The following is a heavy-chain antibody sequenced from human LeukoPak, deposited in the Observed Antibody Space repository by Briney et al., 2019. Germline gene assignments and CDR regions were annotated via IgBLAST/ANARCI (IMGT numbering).Heavy chain of an antibody. CDR1: GFTFSSYW. D-gene: IGHD3-16*02. V-gene: IGHV3-7*01. CDR3: VRVSGSEWGNYRY. CDR2: IKEDGSEE. J-gene: IGHJ4*02. Sequence: GGSLRLSCTASGFTFSSYWMSWVRQAPGKGLEWVANIKEDGSEEYYVDSVKGRFTISRDNAKNSLYLQMNSLRAEDTAVYYCVRVSGSEWGNYRYWGQGTLVTVSS.